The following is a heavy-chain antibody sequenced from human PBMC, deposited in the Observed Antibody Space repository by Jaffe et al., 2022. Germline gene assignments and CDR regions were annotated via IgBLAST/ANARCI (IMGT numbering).Heavy chain of an antibody. J-gene: IGHJ4*02. CDR2: IYHSGST. CDR3: AREIVGATHLFDY. V-gene: IGHV4-38-2*02. Sequence: QVQLQESGPGLVKPSETLSLTCAVSGYSISSGYYWGWIRQPPGKGLEWIGSIYHSGSTYYNPSLKSRVTISVDTSKNQFSLKLSSVTAADTAVYYCAREIVGATHLFDYWGQGTLVTVSS. D-gene: IGHD1-26*01. CDR1: GYSISSGYY.